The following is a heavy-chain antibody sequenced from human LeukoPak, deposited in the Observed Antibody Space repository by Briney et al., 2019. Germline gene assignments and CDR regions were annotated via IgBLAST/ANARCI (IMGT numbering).Heavy chain of an antibody. J-gene: IGHJ4*02. V-gene: IGHV3-48*02. CDR2: ISSSSSTI. D-gene: IGHD3-3*01. Sequence: PGGSLRLSCAASGFTFSSYGMHWVRQAPGKGLEWVSYISSSSSTIYYADSVKGRFTISRDNAKNSLYLQMNSLRDEDTAVYYCARVNKKVTIFGVVPHFDYWGQGTLVTVSS. CDR1: GFTFSSYG. CDR3: ARVNKKVTIFGVVPHFDY.